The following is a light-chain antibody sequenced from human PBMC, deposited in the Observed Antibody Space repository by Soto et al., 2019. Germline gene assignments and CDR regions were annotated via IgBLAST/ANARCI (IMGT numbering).Light chain of an antibody. CDR2: DVS. J-gene: IGLJ2*01. Sequence: QSAPTQPASVSGSPGQSITISCTGSSSDVGGYNYVSWYQQHPGKAPKLMIYDVSNRPSGVSKRFSGSKSGNTASLTISGLQAEDEADYYCSSYTTSSTVAFGGETQLPVL. V-gene: IGLV2-14*01. CDR3: SSYTTSSTVA. CDR1: SSDVGGYNY.